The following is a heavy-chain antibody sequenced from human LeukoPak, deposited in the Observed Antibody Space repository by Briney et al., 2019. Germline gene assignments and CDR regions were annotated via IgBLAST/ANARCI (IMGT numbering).Heavy chain of an antibody. V-gene: IGHV3-11*04. CDR1: GFTFSDYY. CDR3: ARVGAMVRGVICDAFDI. CDR2: IRSSGSTI. D-gene: IGHD3-10*01. J-gene: IGHJ3*02. Sequence: GGSLRLACAASGFTFSDYYMSSIRQAPGKGLEWVSYIRSSGSTIYYADSVKGRFTISRDNAKNSLYLQMNSLRAEDTAVYYCARVGAMVRGVICDAFDIWGQGTMVTVSS.